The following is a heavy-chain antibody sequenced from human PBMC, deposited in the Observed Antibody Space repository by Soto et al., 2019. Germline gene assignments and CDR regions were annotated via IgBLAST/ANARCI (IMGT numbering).Heavy chain of an antibody. D-gene: IGHD3-22*01. J-gene: IGHJ4*02. CDR3: ASQHYYDSSGYYVVY. Sequence: SETLSLTCTVSGGSISSYYWGWIRQPPGKGLEWMGNIHYSGSTYYDSSLQSRVTISIDTSKNQFSLKLSSVTATDTAVYYCASQHYYDSSGYYVVYWGQGTLVTVSS. CDR2: IHYSGST. CDR1: GGSISSYY. V-gene: IGHV4-59*04.